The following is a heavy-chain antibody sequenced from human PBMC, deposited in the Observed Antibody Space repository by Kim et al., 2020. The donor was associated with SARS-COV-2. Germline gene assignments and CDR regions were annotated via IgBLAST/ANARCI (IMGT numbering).Heavy chain of an antibody. V-gene: IGHV1-8*01. J-gene: IGHJ5*02. CDR1: GYTFTSYD. Sequence: ASVKVSCKASGYTFTSYDINWVRQATGQGLEWMGWMNPNSGNTGYAQKFQGRVTMTRNTSISTAYMELSSLRSEDTAVYYCARDGSVAGPLDPWGQGTLVTVSS. CDR3: ARDGSVAGPLDP. D-gene: IGHD6-19*01. CDR2: MNPNSGNT.